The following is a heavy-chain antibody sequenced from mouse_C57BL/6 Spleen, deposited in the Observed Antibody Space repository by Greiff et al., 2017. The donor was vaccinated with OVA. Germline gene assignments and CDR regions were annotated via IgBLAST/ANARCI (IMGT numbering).Heavy chain of an antibody. J-gene: IGHJ3*01. CDR1: GFTFSSYG. CDR3: ARHGGGYDVGAWFAY. Sequence: EVQGVESGGDLVKPGGSLKLSCAASGFTFSSYGMSWVRQTPDKRLEWVATISSGGSYTYYPDSVKGRFTISRDNAKNTLYLQMSSLKSEDTAMYYCARHGGGYDVGAWFAYWGQGTLVTVSA. D-gene: IGHD2-2*01. CDR2: ISSGGSYT. V-gene: IGHV5-6*01.